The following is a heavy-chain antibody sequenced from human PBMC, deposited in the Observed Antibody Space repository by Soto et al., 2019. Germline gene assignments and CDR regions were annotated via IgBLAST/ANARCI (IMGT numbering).Heavy chain of an antibody. J-gene: IGHJ6*02. CDR2: ISGSSTTI. CDR1: GFTFSSYI. Sequence: EGQLVESGGGLVQPGGSLRLSCAASGFTFSSYIMNWVRQAPGKGPEWVSYISGSSTTIYYADSVKGRFTISRDKAKNSLYLQMNSLRDEDTAVYYCARDRGYYDSSGLYHYGMDVWGLGTTVTVSS. V-gene: IGHV3-48*02. D-gene: IGHD3-22*01. CDR3: ARDRGYYDSSGLYHYGMDV.